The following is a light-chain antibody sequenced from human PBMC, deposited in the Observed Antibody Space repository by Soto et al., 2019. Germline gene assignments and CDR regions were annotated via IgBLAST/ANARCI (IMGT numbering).Light chain of an antibody. Sequence: QSALTQPASVSGSPGQSITISCTGTSSDVGGYNYVSWYQQHPGKAPKLMIYEVRNRPSGVSNRLSGSKSGNTASLTISGLQAEDEADYYCSSYTSSSIDYVFGTGTKVTVL. CDR2: EVR. J-gene: IGLJ1*01. CDR3: SSYTSSSIDYV. CDR1: SSDVGGYNY. V-gene: IGLV2-14*01.